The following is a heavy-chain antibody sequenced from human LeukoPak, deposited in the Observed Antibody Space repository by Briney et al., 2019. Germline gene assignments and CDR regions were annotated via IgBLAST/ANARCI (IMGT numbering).Heavy chain of an antibody. CDR3: ARRSGGAVAGWQLYFDH. V-gene: IGHV4-39*01. Sequence: PSETLSLTCSVSGGSISSSSDFWGWIRQPPGKGLEWIGSIYYSGSTYYNPSLKSRVTISVDTSKNQFSLKLNSLTAADTAVYYCARRSGGAVAGWQLYFDHWSQGTLVTVSS. CDR1: GGSISSSSDF. J-gene: IGHJ4*02. D-gene: IGHD6-19*01. CDR2: IYYSGST.